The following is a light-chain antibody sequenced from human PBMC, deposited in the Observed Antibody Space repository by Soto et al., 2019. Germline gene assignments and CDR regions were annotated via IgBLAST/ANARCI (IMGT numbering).Light chain of an antibody. CDR2: GAS. CDR1: QSVSSTY. J-gene: IGKJ1*01. V-gene: IGKV3-20*01. CDR3: QQYGSSPHT. Sequence: DIVFRRTPDTLAFSPEARATLSCRASQSVSSTYLAWYQQKPGQAPRLLIYGASSRATGIPDRFSGSGSGTDFTLTISRLETEDFAVYYCQQYGSSPHTFGQGTKVDIK.